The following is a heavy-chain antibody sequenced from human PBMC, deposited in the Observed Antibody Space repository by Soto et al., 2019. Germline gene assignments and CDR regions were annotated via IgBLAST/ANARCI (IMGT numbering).Heavy chain of an antibody. CDR2: IYYSGST. D-gene: IGHD1-26*01. Sequence: KPSETLSLTCTVSGGSISSGGYYWSWIRQHPGKGLEWIGYIYYSGSTYYNPSLKSRVTISVDTSKNQFSLKLSSVTAADTAVYYCARKVGSTGYFDYWGQGTLVTVSS. J-gene: IGHJ4*02. V-gene: IGHV4-31*02. CDR3: ARKVGSTGYFDY. CDR1: GGSISSGGYY.